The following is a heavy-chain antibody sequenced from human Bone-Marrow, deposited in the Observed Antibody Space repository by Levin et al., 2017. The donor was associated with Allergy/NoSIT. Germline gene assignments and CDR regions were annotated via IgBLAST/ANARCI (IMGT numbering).Heavy chain of an antibody. CDR1: GFTFSSYS. CDR2: ISSSSSYI. J-gene: IGHJ2*01. V-gene: IGHV3-21*01. CDR3: ARDLDWYFDL. Sequence: GGSLRLSCAASGFTFSSYSMNWVRQAPGKGLEWVSSISSSSSYIYYADSVKGRFTISRDNAKNSLYLQMNSLRAEDTAVYHCARDLDWYFDLWGRGTLVTVSS.